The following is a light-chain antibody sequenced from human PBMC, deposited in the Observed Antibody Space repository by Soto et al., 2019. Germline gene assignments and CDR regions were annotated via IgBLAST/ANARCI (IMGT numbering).Light chain of an antibody. CDR1: STDVGEYNY. Sequence: QSALTQPRSVSGSPGQSVTISCTGASTDVGEYNYVSWYQQHPGKAPKLMIYDVTKRPSGVPDRFSGSKSGNTASLTISGLQAEDEADYYCCSYAGRYTWVFGGGTKLTVL. CDR3: CSYAGRYTWV. V-gene: IGLV2-11*01. CDR2: DVT. J-gene: IGLJ3*02.